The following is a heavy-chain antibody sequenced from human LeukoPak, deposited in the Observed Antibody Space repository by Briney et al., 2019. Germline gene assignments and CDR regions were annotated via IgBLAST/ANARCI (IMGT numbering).Heavy chain of an antibody. CDR3: VKASSLGFDY. Sequence: GGSLRLSCAASGFTFSSYWMHWVRQAPGKGLEYVSAISSNGGSTYYADSVKGRFTISRDNSKNTLYLQMSSLRAEDTAVYYCVKASSLGFDYWGQGTLVTVSS. CDR2: ISSNGGST. J-gene: IGHJ4*02. V-gene: IGHV3-64D*06. D-gene: IGHD3-16*02. CDR1: GFTFSSYW.